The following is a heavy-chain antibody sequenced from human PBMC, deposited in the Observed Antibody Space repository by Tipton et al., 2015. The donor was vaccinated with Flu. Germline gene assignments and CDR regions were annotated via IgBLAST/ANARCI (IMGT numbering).Heavy chain of an antibody. CDR2: VYYNGKT. J-gene: IGHJ4*02. CDR1: GGSMRSNSYY. D-gene: IGHD3/OR15-3a*01. Sequence: TLSLTCTVSGGSMRSNSYYWAWIRQPPGKGLEWIGRVYYNGKTDYNPSLKSRVTISVDTSKNHFSLELSSVTAADTAVYYCARQNEHWTVFVQPQYYWGQGTLVTVSS. V-gene: IGHV4-39*01. CDR3: ARQNEHWTVFVQPQYY.